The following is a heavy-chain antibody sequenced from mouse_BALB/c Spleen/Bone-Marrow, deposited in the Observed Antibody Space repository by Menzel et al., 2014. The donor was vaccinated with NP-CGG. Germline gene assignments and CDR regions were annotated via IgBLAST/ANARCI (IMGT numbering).Heavy chain of an antibody. CDR1: GFAFSRYD. CDR2: ISSGGGST. Sequence: EVQLVESGGGLVKPGGSLKLSCAASGFAFSRYDMSWVRQTPEKRLEWVAYISSGGGSTYYPDTVKGRFTISRDNAKNTLYLQMSSLKSEVTAMYYCARHDYYGNPFAYWGQGTLVTVSA. D-gene: IGHD2-1*01. CDR3: ARHDYYGNPFAY. J-gene: IGHJ3*01. V-gene: IGHV5-12-1*01.